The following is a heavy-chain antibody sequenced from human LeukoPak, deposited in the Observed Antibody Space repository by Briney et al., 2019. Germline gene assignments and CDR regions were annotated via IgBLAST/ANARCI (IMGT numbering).Heavy chain of an antibody. CDR2: INPNSGGT. CDR3: ARAPQDYYGSGNTWYFDL. J-gene: IGHJ2*01. Sequence: ASVKVSCKASGCTFTGYYMHWVRQAPGQGLQWMGRINPNSGGTNYAQKFQGRGTMSRDTSNSTAYMELSRLRSDDTAVYYCARAPQDYYGSGNTWYFDLWGRGTLVTVSS. D-gene: IGHD3-10*01. V-gene: IGHV1-2*06. CDR1: GCTFTGYY.